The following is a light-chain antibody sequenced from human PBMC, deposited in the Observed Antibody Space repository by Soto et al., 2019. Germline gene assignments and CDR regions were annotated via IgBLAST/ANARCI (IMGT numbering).Light chain of an antibody. Sequence: EIVLTQSPGTLSLSPGERATLSCRASQSVSSSYLAWYQHKPGQAPRLIIYGASSRATGIPDRFSGSGSGTDFTLTISRLEPEDFAVYYCQQYGSSPHTFGQGTKMKSK. CDR3: QQYGSSPHT. J-gene: IGKJ2*01. V-gene: IGKV3-20*01. CDR1: QSVSSSY. CDR2: GAS.